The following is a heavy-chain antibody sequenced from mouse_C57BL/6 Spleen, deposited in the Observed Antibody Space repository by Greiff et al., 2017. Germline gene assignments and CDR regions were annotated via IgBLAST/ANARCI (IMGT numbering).Heavy chain of an antibody. J-gene: IGHJ2*01. CDR2: IYPGSGNT. CDR3: AREFTTVVGTDY. CDR1: GYSFTSYY. V-gene: IGHV1-66*01. Sequence: QVQLKQSGPELVKPGASVKISCKASGYSFTSYYIHWVKQRPGQGLEWIGWIYPGSGNTKYNEKFKGKATLTADTSSSTAYMQLSSLTSEDSAVYYGAREFTTVVGTDYWGQGTTLTVSA. D-gene: IGHD1-1*01.